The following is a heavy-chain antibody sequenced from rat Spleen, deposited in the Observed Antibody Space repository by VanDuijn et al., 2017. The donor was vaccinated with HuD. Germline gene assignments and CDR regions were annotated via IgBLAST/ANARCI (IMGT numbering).Heavy chain of an antibody. V-gene: IGHV2-30*01. J-gene: IGHJ3*01. CDR1: GFSLTSYN. CDR3: SRDHSYWGGYYPGGFAY. Sequence: QVQLKESGPGLVQPSQTLSLTCTVSGFSLTSYNVHWVRQPTGKGLEWMGIIWTGGSTDYNSALKSRLSISRDTSKSQVFLEMNSLQTEDTAIYFCSRDHSYWGGYYPGGFAYWGQGTLVTVSS. D-gene: IGHD1-12*02. CDR2: IWTGGST.